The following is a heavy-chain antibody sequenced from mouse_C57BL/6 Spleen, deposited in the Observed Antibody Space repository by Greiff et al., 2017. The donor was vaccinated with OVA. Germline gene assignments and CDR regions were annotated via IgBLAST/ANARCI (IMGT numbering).Heavy chain of an antibody. Sequence: VKLQESGPELVKPGASVKISCKASGYAFSSSWMNWVKQRPGKGLEWIGRIYPGDGDTNYNGKFKGKATLTADKSSSTAYMQLSSLTSEDSAVYFCARSVIYYYGSSYFDYWGQGTTLTVSS. D-gene: IGHD1-1*01. CDR3: ARSVIYYYGSSYFDY. CDR2: IYPGDGDT. J-gene: IGHJ2*01. CDR1: GYAFSSSW. V-gene: IGHV1-82*01.